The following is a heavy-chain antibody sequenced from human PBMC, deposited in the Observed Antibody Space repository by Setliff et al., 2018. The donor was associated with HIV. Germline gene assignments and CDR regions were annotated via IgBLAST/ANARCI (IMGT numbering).Heavy chain of an antibody. D-gene: IGHD5-12*01. CDR2: IWHRGTS. Sequence: SETLSLTSGVSGDSITGSFYWAWIRQPPGKGLAWIANIYPSGSIWHRGTSNYNPSLKGRVTISLHMSQNQFSLKVNSVTAADTAIYYCARGGPAVAYAVDAWGQGTTVTVSS. CDR1: GDSITGSFY. V-gene: IGHV4-38-2*01. J-gene: IGHJ6*02. CDR3: ARGGPAVAYAVDA.